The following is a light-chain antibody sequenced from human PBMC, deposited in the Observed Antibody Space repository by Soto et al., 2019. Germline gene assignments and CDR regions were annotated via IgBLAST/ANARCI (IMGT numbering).Light chain of an antibody. Sequence: QCALTQPASVFGSPGQSITISCTGTSNDVGSYTLVSWYQQNPGKAPKLIIYEGTKRPSGISNRFSGSKSGNTAFLTISGLQAEDEADYYCASYTRTVTVVFGGGTKLTVL. V-gene: IGLV2-14*02. CDR1: SNDVGSYTL. CDR2: EGT. J-gene: IGLJ3*02. CDR3: ASYTRTVTVV.